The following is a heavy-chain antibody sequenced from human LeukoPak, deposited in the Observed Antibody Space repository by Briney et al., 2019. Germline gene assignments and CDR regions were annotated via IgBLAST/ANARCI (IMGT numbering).Heavy chain of an antibody. CDR1: GFTFDDYG. V-gene: IGHV3-48*03. Sequence: GGSLRLSCAGSGFTFDDYGMNWVRQAPGKGLEWVSYISSSGSTIYYADSVKGRFTISRDNAKNSLYLQMNSLRDEDTDVYYCARDGEYYYDSSGYSREFDYWGQGTLVTVSS. CDR2: ISSSGSTI. CDR3: ARDGEYYYDSSGYSREFDY. D-gene: IGHD3-22*01. J-gene: IGHJ4*02.